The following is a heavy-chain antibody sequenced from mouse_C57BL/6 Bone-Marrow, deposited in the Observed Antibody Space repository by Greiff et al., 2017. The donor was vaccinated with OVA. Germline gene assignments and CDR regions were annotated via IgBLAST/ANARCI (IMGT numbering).Heavy chain of an antibody. Sequence: QVQLKESGAELVRPGASVTLSCKASGYTFTDYEMHWVKQTPVHGLEWIGAIDPETGGTAYNQKFKGKAILTADKSSSTAYMVLRSLTSEDSAVYYCTRGYSYYYAMDYWGQGTSVTVSS. CDR3: TRGYSYYYAMDY. J-gene: IGHJ4*01. CDR2: IDPETGGT. CDR1: GYTFTDYE. D-gene: IGHD2-12*01. V-gene: IGHV1-15*01.